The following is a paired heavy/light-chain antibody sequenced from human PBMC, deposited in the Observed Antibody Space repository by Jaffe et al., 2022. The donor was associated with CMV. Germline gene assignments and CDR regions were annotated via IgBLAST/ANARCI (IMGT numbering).Light chain of an antibody. CDR2: KDS. CDR1: ALPKQY. Sequence: SYELTQPPSVSVSPGQTARITCSGDALPKQYAYWYQQKPGQAPVLVIYKDSERPSGIPERFSGSSSGTTVTLTISGVQAEDEADYYCQSADSSGTYPLVFGGGTKLTVL. CDR3: QSADSSGTYPLV. V-gene: IGLV3-25*03. J-gene: IGLJ3*02.
Heavy chain of an antibody. Sequence: EVQLVESGGGLVKPGGSLRLSCAASGFTFSSYSMNWVRQAPGKGLEWVSSISSSSSYIYYADSVKGRFTISRDNAKNSLYLQMNSLRAEDTAVYYCARDYCTNGVCYSKKYYYYYGMDVWGQGTTVTVSS. CDR3: ARDYCTNGVCYSKKYYYYYGMDV. V-gene: IGHV3-21*01. J-gene: IGHJ6*02. CDR2: ISSSSSYI. D-gene: IGHD2-8*01. CDR1: GFTFSSYS.